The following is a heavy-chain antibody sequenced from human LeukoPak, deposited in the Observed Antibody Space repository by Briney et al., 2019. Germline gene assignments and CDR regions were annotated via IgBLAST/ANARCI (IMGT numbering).Heavy chain of an antibody. CDR3: ARVREDNYDSSGYYHCHFDY. CDR1: GGSISSGSYY. D-gene: IGHD3-22*01. CDR2: IYYSGST. J-gene: IGHJ4*02. V-gene: IGHV4-61*01. Sequence: PSRTLSLTCTVSGGSISSGSYYWSWIRQPPGKGLEWVGYIYYSGSTNYNPSLKSRVTISVDTSKNQFSLKLSSVTAADTALYYCARVREDNYDSSGYYHCHFDYWGQGTLVTVSS.